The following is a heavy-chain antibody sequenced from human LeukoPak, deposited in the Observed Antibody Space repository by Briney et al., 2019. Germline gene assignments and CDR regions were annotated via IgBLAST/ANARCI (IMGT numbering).Heavy chain of an antibody. CDR3: ARDQPWDSPAFDY. J-gene: IGHJ4*02. CDR2: INHSGST. Sequence: SETLSLTCAVYGGSFSGYYWSWIRQPPGKGLEWIGEINHSGSTNYNPSLKSRVTISVDTSKNQFSLKLSSVTAADTAVYYCARDQPWDSPAFDYWGQGTLVTVSS. D-gene: IGHD1-26*01. CDR1: GGSFSGYY. V-gene: IGHV4-34*01.